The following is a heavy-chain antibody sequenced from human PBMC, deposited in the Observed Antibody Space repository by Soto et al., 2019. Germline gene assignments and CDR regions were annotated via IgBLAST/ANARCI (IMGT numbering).Heavy chain of an antibody. J-gene: IGHJ2*01. CDR2: IYYSGST. CDR1: GGSISSGGYY. Sequence: QVQLQESGPGLVKPSQTLSLTCTVSGGSISSGGYYWSWIRQHPGKGLEWIGYIYYSGSTYYNPSLRSRLTLSVDTSKNQFSLKLSSVSAPATAVYYCARDVAYHYGSGSYAGWYFDLWGRGTLVTVSS. D-gene: IGHD3-10*01. CDR3: ARDVAYHYGSGSYAGWYFDL. V-gene: IGHV4-31*03.